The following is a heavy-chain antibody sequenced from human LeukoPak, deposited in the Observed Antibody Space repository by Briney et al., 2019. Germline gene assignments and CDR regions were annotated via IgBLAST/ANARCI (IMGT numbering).Heavy chain of an antibody. CDR1: GFTVSSNY. D-gene: IGHD3-22*01. J-gene: IGHJ4*02. CDR2: IYSGGST. Sequence: GGSLRLSCAASGFTVSSNYMSWVRQAPGKGLEWVSVIYSGGSTYYADSVKGRFTISRDNPKNTLYLQMNSLRAEDTAVYYCARDLDLNYYDSSGYLDWGQGTLVTVSS. CDR3: ARDLDLNYYDSSGYLD. V-gene: IGHV3-66*01.